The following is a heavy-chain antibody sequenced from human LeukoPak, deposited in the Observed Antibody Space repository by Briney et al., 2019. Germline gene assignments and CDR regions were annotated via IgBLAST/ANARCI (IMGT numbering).Heavy chain of an antibody. Sequence: GGSLRLSCAASGFTFSNAWMSWVRQAPGKGLEWVGRIKSKTDGGTTDYAAPVKGRFTISRDDSKNTLYLQMNSLKTEDTAVYYCTLETGDRRAFDIWGQGTMVTVSS. CDR3: TLETGDRRAFDI. CDR1: GFTFSNAW. V-gene: IGHV3-15*01. D-gene: IGHD7-27*01. J-gene: IGHJ3*02. CDR2: IKSKTDGGTT.